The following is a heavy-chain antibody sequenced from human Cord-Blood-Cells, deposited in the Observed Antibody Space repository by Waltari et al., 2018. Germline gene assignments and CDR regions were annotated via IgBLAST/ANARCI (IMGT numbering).Heavy chain of an antibody. J-gene: IGHJ3*02. CDR2: TYYRSKWYN. V-gene: IGHV6-1*01. CDR1: GDSVSSNSAA. CDR3: ARDRRNCSSTSCYTGAFDI. D-gene: IGHD2-2*02. Sequence: QVQLQQSGPGLVKPSQTLSLTCAISGDSVSSNSAAWNWIRQSPSRGLEWLGRTYYRSKWYNDYVVSVKSRITINPDTSKNQFSLQLNSVTPEDTAVYYCARDRRNCSSTSCYTGAFDIWGQGTMVTVSS.